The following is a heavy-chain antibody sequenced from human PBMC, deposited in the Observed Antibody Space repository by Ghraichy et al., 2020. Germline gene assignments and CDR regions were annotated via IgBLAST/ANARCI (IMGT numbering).Heavy chain of an antibody. V-gene: IGHV3-21*01. Sequence: GGSLRLSCAASGFTFSSYSMNWVRQAPGKGLEWVSFISSSSSYIYYADSVKGRFTISRDNAKNSLYLQMNSLRAEDTAVYYCARELTPYYDFWSGYLPDGFGIWGQGTMVTISS. CDR2: ISSSSSYI. D-gene: IGHD3-3*01. J-gene: IGHJ3*02. CDR3: ARELTPYYDFWSGYLPDGFGI. CDR1: GFTFSSYS.